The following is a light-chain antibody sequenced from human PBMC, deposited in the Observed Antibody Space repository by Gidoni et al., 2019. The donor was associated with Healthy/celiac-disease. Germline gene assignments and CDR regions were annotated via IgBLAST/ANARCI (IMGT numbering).Light chain of an antibody. CDR3: QQSYSTPQT. Sequence: IQMPHPPTSLSASVGDRVTITCRASQNISSYLNWYQQKPGKAPKLLIYAASSLQSGVPSRFSGSGSGTDFTLTISSLQPEDFATYYCQQSYSTPQTFGQGTKVEIK. J-gene: IGKJ1*01. CDR1: QNISSY. V-gene: IGKV1-39*01. CDR2: AAS.